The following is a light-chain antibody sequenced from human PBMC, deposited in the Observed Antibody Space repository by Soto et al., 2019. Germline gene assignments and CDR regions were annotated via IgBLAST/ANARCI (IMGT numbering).Light chain of an antibody. V-gene: IGKV1-5*03. CDR1: QSISSW. J-gene: IGKJ1*01. CDR3: QQYMWT. Sequence: DIHMTQSPSTVSASVGDRVTITCRASQSISSWLAWYQQKPGKAPKLLIYKASNLASGVPSRFSGSGSGTEFTLTISSLQPDDSATYYCQQYMWTFGQGTKVDIK. CDR2: KAS.